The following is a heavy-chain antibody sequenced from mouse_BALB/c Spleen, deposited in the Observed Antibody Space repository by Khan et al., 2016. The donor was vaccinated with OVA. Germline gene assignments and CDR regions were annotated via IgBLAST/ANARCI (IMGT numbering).Heavy chain of an antibody. J-gene: IGHJ2*01. Sequence: QVQLKELGPGLVAPSQSLSITCTASGFSLTSYGVHWVRQPLGKGLEWPGVIWAGGSTNYNSALMSRLSISKDNSKSQVFLKMSRLQTDDTAMYYCARIDGMWGQGTTLTVSS. V-gene: IGHV2-9*02. D-gene: IGHD1-1*01. CDR1: GFSLTSYG. CDR2: IWAGGST. CDR3: ARIDGM.